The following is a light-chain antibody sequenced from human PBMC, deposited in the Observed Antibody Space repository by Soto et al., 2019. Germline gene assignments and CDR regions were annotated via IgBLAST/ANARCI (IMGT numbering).Light chain of an antibody. Sequence: QSVLTQPPSASGTPGQRVIISCSGSSSNFGSNTVNWYQQLPGTTPTLLIFSINKRPSGVPDRFSGSSSGTSASLPISWLQSADEEDYLCCEWYDSMYGGMFGGGTKVTVL. J-gene: IGLJ3*02. CDR2: SIN. V-gene: IGLV1-44*01. CDR1: SSNFGSNT. CDR3: CEWYDSMYGGM.